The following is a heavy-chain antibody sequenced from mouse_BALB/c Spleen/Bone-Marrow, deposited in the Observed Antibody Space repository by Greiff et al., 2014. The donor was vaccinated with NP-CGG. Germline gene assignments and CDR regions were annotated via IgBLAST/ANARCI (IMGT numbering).Heavy chain of an antibody. J-gene: IGHJ4*01. V-gene: IGHV1S16*01. CDR1: GYTFTTYW. Sequence: QVQLKQSGAELVKPGASVKLSCKASGYTFTTYWMHWVRLRPGQGFEWIGEINPSNGGTNYSEKFKSKATLTVDKFSSTAYMKLSNLASKDSAVYYCTIEYWTTTEYYYAMDYWGQGTSVTVSS. CDR3: TIEYWTTTEYYYAMDY. D-gene: IGHD1-1*01. CDR2: INPSNGGT.